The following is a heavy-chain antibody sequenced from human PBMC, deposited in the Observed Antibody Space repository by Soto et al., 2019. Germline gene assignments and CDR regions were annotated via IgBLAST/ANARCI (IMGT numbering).Heavy chain of an antibody. CDR3: GGGDVMLASPPPGGYYDMDV. D-gene: IGHD3-3*01. CDR2: INAGNGNT. CDR1: GYTFTSYA. V-gene: IGHV1-3*01. Sequence: QVQLVQSGAEVKKPGASVKVSCKASGYTFTSYAMHWVRQAPGQRLEWMGWINAGNGNTKYSQKYGGRVTTTRATAASTDYQELSRLTADDTAEYYGGGGDVMLASPPPGGYYDMDVWGKGTTVTVSS. J-gene: IGHJ6*03.